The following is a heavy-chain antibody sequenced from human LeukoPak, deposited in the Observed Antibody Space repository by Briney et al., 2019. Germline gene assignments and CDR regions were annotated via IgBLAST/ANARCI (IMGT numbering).Heavy chain of an antibody. CDR2: IYTSGST. D-gene: IGHD2-8*01. J-gene: IGHJ3*02. V-gene: IGHV4-4*07. CDR3: ARDMLVDAFDI. Sequence: SETLSLTCTVSGGSNSSYYWSWIRQLAGEGLEWIGRIYTSGSTNYNPSLKSRVTMSVDTSKNQFSLKLSSVTAADTAVYYCARDMLVDAFDIWGQGTMVTVSS. CDR1: GGSNSSYY.